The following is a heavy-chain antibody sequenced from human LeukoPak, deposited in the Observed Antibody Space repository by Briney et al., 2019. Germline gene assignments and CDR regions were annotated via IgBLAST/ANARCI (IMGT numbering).Heavy chain of an antibody. D-gene: IGHD1-1*01. V-gene: IGHV1-46*01. CDR2: INPGGDNT. CDR1: GYTFTNYY. J-gene: IGHJ4*02. CDR3: ARETGKHSSINWNEYDY. Sequence: ASVKVSCKASGYTFTNYYIHWVRQAPGQGLEWMGLINPGGDNTDYAQNFQGRVTMTRDTSTSTVYMGLSSLRSEDMAVYYCARETGKHSSINWNEYDYWGQGTLVTVSS.